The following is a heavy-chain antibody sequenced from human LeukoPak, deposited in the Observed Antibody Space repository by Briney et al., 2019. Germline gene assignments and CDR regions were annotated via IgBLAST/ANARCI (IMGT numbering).Heavy chain of an antibody. D-gene: IGHD6-19*01. Sequence: SETLSLTCTVSGGSISSSSYYWSWIRQPPGKGLEWIGEINHSGSTNYNPSLKSRVTISVDTSKNQFSLKLSSVTAADTAVYYCATWGEIAVAGTGNWFDPWGQGTLVTVSS. CDR2: INHSGST. CDR3: ATWGEIAVAGTGNWFDP. V-gene: IGHV4-39*07. J-gene: IGHJ5*02. CDR1: GGSISSSSYY.